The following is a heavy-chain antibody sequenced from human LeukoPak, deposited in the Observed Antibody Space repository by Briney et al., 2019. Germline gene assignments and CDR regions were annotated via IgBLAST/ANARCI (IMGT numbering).Heavy chain of an antibody. Sequence: SETLSLTCTVSGYSISSGYYWGWIRQPPGKGLEWIGSIYHSGSTYYNPSLKSRDTISVDTSKNQFSLKLSSVTAADTAVYYCARVSKYDYVWGSYHQANWFDPWGQGTLVTVSS. V-gene: IGHV4-38-2*02. J-gene: IGHJ5*02. CDR2: IYHSGST. CDR1: GYSISSGYY. CDR3: ARVSKYDYVWGSYHQANWFDP. D-gene: IGHD3-16*02.